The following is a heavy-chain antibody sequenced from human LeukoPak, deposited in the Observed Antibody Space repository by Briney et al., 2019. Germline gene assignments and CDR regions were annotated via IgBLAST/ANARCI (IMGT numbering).Heavy chain of an antibody. V-gene: IGHV1-18*01. J-gene: IGHJ5*02. Sequence: ASVKVSCKASGYTFTSYGISWVRQAPGQGLEWMGWISAYNGNTNYAQKLQGRVTMTTDTSTSTAYMELRSLRSDDTAVYYCARWDRYCTSGVCENWFDPWGQGTLVTVSS. CDR1: GYTFTSYG. CDR2: ISAYNGNT. D-gene: IGHD2-8*01. CDR3: ARWDRYCTSGVCENWFDP.